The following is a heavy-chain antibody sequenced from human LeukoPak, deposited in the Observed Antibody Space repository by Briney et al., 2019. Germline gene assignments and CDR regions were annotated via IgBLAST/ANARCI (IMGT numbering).Heavy chain of an antibody. Sequence: GASVKVSCKASGYTFTIYGISWVRQAPGQGLEWMGWISAYNGNTNYAQKLQGRVTMTTDTSTSTAYMELRSLRSDDTAVYYCARDQYYYDSSGYFPQGYWGQGTLVTVSS. CDR3: ARDQYYYDSSGYFPQGY. CDR1: GYTFTIYG. J-gene: IGHJ4*02. V-gene: IGHV1-18*01. CDR2: ISAYNGNT. D-gene: IGHD3-22*01.